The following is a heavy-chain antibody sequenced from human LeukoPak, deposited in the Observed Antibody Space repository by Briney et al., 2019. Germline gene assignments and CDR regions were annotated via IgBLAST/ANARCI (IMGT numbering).Heavy chain of an antibody. D-gene: IGHD5-24*01. CDR2: ISYDGSNK. Sequence: PGGSLRLSCAASGFTFSSYVMHWVRQAPGKGLEWVAVISYDGSNKYYADSVKGRFTISRDNSKNTLYLQMNSLRAEDTAVYYWAKVGGLGDCYNFGFYYWGPGTLVTVSS. V-gene: IGHV3-30-3*01. CDR3: AKVGGLGDCYNFGFYY. J-gene: IGHJ4*01. CDR1: GFTFSSYV.